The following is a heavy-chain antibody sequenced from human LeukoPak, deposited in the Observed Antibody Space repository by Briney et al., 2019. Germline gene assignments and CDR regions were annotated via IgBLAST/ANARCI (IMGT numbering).Heavy chain of an antibody. CDR2: IDPDSGGT. CDR3: ARGRYGDALDY. J-gene: IGHJ4*02. CDR1: GYTFTSYG. V-gene: IGHV1-2*02. Sequence: GASVKVSCKASGYTFTSYGISWVRQAPGQGLEWMGWIDPDSGGTNYAQKFQGRVTMTRDTSVSTVYMELSRLRSADTAVYYCARGRYGDALDYWGQGTLVTVSS. D-gene: IGHD4-17*01.